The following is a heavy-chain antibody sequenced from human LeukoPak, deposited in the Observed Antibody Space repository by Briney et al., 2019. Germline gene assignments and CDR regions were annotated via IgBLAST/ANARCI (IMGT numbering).Heavy chain of an antibody. CDR2: ISSSRSYI. D-gene: IGHD2-15*01. Sequence: GGSLRLSCAVSGFTFSSYSMNWVRQAPGKGLEWVSSISSSRSYIYYADSVRGRFTISRDNAKNSLYLQMNSLRAEDTAVYYCARDRLYSRGGNRLDPWGQGTLVTVSS. V-gene: IGHV3-21*01. CDR1: GFTFSSYS. CDR3: ARDRLYSRGGNRLDP. J-gene: IGHJ5*02.